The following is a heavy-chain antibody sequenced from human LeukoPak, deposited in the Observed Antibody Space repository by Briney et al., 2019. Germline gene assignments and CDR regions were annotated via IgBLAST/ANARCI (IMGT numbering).Heavy chain of an antibody. J-gene: IGHJ6*03. CDR2: IKSKTDGGTT. V-gene: IGHV3-15*01. CDR1: GFTFSNAW. Sequence: GGSLRLSCAASGFTFSNAWMSWVRQAPGKGLEWVGRIKSKTDGGTTDYAAPVKGRFTISRDDSKNTLYLQMNSLKTEDTAVYYCTTDSEFRWGVRHYYYYYYMDVWGKGTTVTVSS. CDR3: TTDSEFRWGVRHYYYYYYMDV. D-gene: IGHD3-10*01.